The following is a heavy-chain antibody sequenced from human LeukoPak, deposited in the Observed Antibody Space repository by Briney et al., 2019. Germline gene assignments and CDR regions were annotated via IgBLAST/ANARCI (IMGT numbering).Heavy chain of an antibody. CDR3: ARVDMDY. CDR1: GFNFSSYC. Sequence: GGSLRLSCAASGFNFSSYCMNWVRQAPGKGLEWVAHIKQDGGEKYYVDSVKDRFTISRDNAKNTLYLQMNSLRAEDTAVYYCARVDMDYWGQGTLVTVSS. J-gene: IGHJ4*02. V-gene: IGHV3-7*01. CDR2: IKQDGGEK. D-gene: IGHD2-2*03.